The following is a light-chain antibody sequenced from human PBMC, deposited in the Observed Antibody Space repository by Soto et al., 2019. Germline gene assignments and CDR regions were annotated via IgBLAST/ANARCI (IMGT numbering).Light chain of an antibody. CDR3: NSYTSSTTPYV. V-gene: IGLV2-14*03. J-gene: IGLJ1*01. Sequence: QSVLTQPASVSGSPGQSITISCTGSSSDVGAYNYVSWYQHHPDKAPKLVIYDVTNRPSGVSNRFSGSKSGNTASLTISGFQAEDEADYYCNSYTSSTTPYVFGTGTKVTVL. CDR1: SSDVGAYNY. CDR2: DVT.